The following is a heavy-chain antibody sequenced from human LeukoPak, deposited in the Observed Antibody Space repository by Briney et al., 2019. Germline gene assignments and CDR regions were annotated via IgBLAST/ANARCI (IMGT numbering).Heavy chain of an antibody. CDR3: WRRAMIQVTSALDF. CDR2: IYPRDSTT. Sequence: GESLKISCKSSGYTFTHDWIGWVRQMPGKGLEWMGIIYPRDSTTRYSPAFEGQVTISVDKSITTAFLQWSSLKDSDTAMYYCWRRAMIQVTSALDFWGQGTVVIVSS. CDR1: GYTFTHDW. V-gene: IGHV5-51*01. D-gene: IGHD4-17*01. J-gene: IGHJ4*02.